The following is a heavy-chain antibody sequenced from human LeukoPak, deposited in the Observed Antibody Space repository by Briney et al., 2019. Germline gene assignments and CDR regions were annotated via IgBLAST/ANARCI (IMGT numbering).Heavy chain of an antibody. CDR1: GGSTSSYY. D-gene: IGHD2/OR15-2a*01. J-gene: IGHJ4*02. CDR2: IPYSGSS. CDR3: ASFLRAYFDY. V-gene: IGHV4-59*01. Sequence: PSETLSLTCTVSGGSTSSYYWSWIRQTPKKGLEWIGSIPYSGSSNYNSSLKSRVTISIDTSKNQFSLRLNSVTAADTAVYYCASFLRAYFDYWGQGTLVTVSS.